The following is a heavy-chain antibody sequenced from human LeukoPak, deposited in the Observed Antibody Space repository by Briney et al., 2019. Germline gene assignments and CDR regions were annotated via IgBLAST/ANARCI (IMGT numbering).Heavy chain of an antibody. CDR3: AKVANIYYDSSSNYFDY. CDR2: ISGSGGST. D-gene: IGHD3-22*01. V-gene: IGHV3-23*01. CDR1: GFTFSSYA. Sequence: GGSLRLSCAASGFTFSSYAMSWVHQAPGKGLEWVSAISGSGGSTYYADSVKGRFTISRDNSKNTLYLQMNSLRAEDTAVYYCAKVANIYYDSSSNYFDYWGQGTLVTVSS. J-gene: IGHJ4*02.